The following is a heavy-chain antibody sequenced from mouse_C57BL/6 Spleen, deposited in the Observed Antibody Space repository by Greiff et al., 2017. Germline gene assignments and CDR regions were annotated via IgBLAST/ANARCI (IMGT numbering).Heavy chain of an antibody. CDR3: ARSDSSGYRFAD. D-gene: IGHD3-2*02. J-gene: IGHJ3*01. Sequence: QVQLQQSGAELVKPGASVKISCKASGYAFSSYWMNWVKQRPGKGLEWIGQIYPGDGDTNYNGKFKGKATLTADKSSSTAYMQLSSLTSEDSAVYFCARSDSSGYRFADWGQGTLVTVSA. CDR1: GYAFSSYW. CDR2: IYPGDGDT. V-gene: IGHV1-80*01.